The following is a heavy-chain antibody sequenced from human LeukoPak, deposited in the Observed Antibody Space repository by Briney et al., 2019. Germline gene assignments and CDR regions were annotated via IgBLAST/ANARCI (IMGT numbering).Heavy chain of an antibody. CDR1: GFTVSSNY. CDR2: IYSGGST. D-gene: IGHD1-26*01. V-gene: IGHV3-66*01. CDR3: ARVEATYYGIDV. J-gene: IGHJ6*02. Sequence: GGSLRLSCAASGFTVSSNYMRWVRQAPGKGLEWVSVIYSGGSTYYADSVKGRFTISRYNSKNTLYLQMNSLRADDTAVYYCARVEATYYGIDVWGQGTTVTVSS.